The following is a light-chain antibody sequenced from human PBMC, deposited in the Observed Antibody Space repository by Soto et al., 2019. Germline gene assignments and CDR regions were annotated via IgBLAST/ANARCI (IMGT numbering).Light chain of an antibody. CDR3: QQYNNWPWT. CDR2: GAS. CDR1: QSISDT. J-gene: IGKJ1*01. Sequence: EIVMKKDPATLSVSPGGRATLSCRASQSISDTLAWYQQNPGQDPRLLSYGASTRAPGFPARFSGIGSGTDFTLTISSLQSEDFAVYYCQQYNNWPWTFGQGTKLDIK. V-gene: IGKV3-15*01.